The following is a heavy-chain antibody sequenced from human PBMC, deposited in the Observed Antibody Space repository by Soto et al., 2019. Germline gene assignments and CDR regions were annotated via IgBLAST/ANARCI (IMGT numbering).Heavy chain of an antibody. V-gene: IGHV2-70*04. J-gene: IGHJ5*02. CDR3: ARRYCSSTSCYMGFDP. CDR1: GFSLSTYGMR. CDR2: IDWDDGK. Sequence: PTETLTLTCTFSGFSLSTYGMRVSWIRQSPGKALEWLARIDWDDGKFYSTSLKTRLSISKDTSKNQVVLTMTNMDPVDTSTYYCARRYCSSTSCYMGFDPWGQGTRVTVSS. D-gene: IGHD2-2*02.